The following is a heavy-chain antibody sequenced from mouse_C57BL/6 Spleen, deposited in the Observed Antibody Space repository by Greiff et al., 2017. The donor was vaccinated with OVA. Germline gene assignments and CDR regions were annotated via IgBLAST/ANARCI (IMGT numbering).Heavy chain of an antibody. V-gene: IGHV1-82*01. J-gene: IGHJ3*01. CDR3: ARPPAQATLAWFAY. D-gene: IGHD3-2*02. Sequence: VQLQQSGPELVKPGASVKISCKASGYAFSSSWMNWVKQRPGKGLEWIGRIYPGDGDTNYNGKFKGKATLTADKSSSTAYMQLSSLTSEDSAVYFCARPPAQATLAWFAYWGQGTLVTVSA. CDR2: IYPGDGDT. CDR1: GYAFSSSW.